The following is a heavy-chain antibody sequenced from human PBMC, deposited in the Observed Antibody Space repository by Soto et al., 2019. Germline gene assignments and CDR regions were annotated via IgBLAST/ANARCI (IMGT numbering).Heavy chain of an antibody. V-gene: IGHV4-59*01. Sequence: SETLSLTCTVSGGSISSYYWSWIRQPPGKGLEWIGYIYYSGSTNYNPSLKSRVTISVDTSKNQFSLKLSSVTAADTAVYYCARVNYYDSSGYYPDAFDIWGQGTMVTVS. J-gene: IGHJ3*02. CDR1: GGSISSYY. CDR3: ARVNYYDSSGYYPDAFDI. CDR2: IYYSGST. D-gene: IGHD3-22*01.